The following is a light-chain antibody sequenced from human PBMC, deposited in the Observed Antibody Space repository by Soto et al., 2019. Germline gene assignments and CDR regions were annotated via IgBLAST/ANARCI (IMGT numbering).Light chain of an antibody. J-gene: IGLJ2*01. CDR1: SGDIGAYNY. CDR2: DVN. CDR3: AAWDDRLNGVV. V-gene: IGLV2-11*01. Sequence: QSVLTQPRSVSGSPGQSVTFSCTGTSGDIGAYNYVSWYQFHPGKAPKMIIYDVNKRPSGVPDRFSGSKSGNTASLTISWLQAEDEAGYFCAAWDDRLNGVVFGGGTKVTVL.